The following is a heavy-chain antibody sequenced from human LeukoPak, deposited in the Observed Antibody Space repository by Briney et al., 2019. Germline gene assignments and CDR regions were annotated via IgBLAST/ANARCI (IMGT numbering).Heavy chain of an antibody. Sequence: KSSETLSLTCTVSGGSISSYYWSWIRQPAGRGLEWIGRIYTSGSTNYNPSLKSRVTMSVDTSKNQFSLKLSSVTAADTAVYYCAREDFWSGYYDYWGQGTLVTVSS. J-gene: IGHJ4*02. CDR2: IYTSGST. CDR3: AREDFWSGYYDY. V-gene: IGHV4-4*07. D-gene: IGHD3-3*01. CDR1: GGSISSYY.